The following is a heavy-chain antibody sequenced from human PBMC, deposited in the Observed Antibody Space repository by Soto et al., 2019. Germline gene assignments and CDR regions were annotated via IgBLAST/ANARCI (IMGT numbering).Heavy chain of an antibody. D-gene: IGHD5-12*01. CDR2: IRSKANSYAT. J-gene: IGHJ5*02. CDR3: TRPGYDQNSGWFDP. CDR1: GFTFSGSA. V-gene: IGHV3-73*01. Sequence: GGSLRLSCAASGFTFSGSAMHWVRQASGKGLEWVGRIRSKANSYATAYAASVKGRFTISRDDLKNTAYLQMNSLKTEDTAVYYCTRPGYDQNSGWFDPWGQGTLVTVS.